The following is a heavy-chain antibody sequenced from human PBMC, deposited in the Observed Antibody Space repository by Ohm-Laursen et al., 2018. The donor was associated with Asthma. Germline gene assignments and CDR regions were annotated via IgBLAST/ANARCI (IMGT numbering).Heavy chain of an antibody. CDR3: AREKFLEWLFLNC. J-gene: IGHJ4*02. Sequence: SLRLSCAASGFTFSTSAMHWVRQGPAKGLEWVASLWYDGSRKHYTDSVKGRFSISRDTSKNTLYLEMNSLRVEDTAVYYCAREKFLEWLFLNCWGQGTLVTVSS. D-gene: IGHD3-3*01. CDR1: GFTFSTSA. V-gene: IGHV3-33*01. CDR2: LWYDGSRK.